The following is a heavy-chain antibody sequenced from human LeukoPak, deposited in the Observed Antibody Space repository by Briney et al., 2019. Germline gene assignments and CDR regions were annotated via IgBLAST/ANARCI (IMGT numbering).Heavy chain of an antibody. Sequence: GRSLRLSCAASGFSFRNHAMHWVRQAPGKGLEWVAVLSYDGSNKYYVDSVKGRLTISRENSKNTLYLQMNSLRAEDTAVYYCAKDHLASPDCWGQGTLVTVSS. CDR3: AKDHLASPDC. CDR2: LSYDGSNK. V-gene: IGHV3-30-3*01. J-gene: IGHJ4*02. CDR1: GFSFRNHA. D-gene: IGHD5-12*01.